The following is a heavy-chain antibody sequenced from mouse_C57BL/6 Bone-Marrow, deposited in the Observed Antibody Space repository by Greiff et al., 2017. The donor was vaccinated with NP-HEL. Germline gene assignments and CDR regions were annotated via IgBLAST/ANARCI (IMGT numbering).Heavy chain of an antibody. Sequence: EVMLVESGGDLVKPGGSLKLSCAASGFTFSSYGMSWVRQTPDKRLEWVATISSGGSYTYYPDSVKGRFTISRDNAKNTLYLQRSSLKSEDTAMYYCARHGPYAMDYWGQGTSVTVSS. V-gene: IGHV5-6*01. CDR1: GFTFSSYG. J-gene: IGHJ4*01. CDR3: ARHGPYAMDY. CDR2: ISSGGSYT.